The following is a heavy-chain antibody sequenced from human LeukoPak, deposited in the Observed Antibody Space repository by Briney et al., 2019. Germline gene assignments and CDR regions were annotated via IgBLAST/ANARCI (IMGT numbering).Heavy chain of an antibody. CDR3: LAGYYYYYMDV. V-gene: IGHV3-74*03. CDR2: INTHGSST. Sequence: GGSLRLSCAASGFAFSNCWLHWVRQAPGKGLEWVARINTHGSSTKYADSVKGRFTISRDNAKNTLYLQMTSLSAEDTAVYYALAGYYYYYMDVWGKGTTVTVSS. CDR1: GFAFSNCW. J-gene: IGHJ6*03. D-gene: IGHD3-16*01.